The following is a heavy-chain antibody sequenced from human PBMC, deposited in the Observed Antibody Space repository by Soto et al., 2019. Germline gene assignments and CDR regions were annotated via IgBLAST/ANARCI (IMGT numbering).Heavy chain of an antibody. V-gene: IGHV3-30-3*01. CDR3: ANLGDYVWGSLD. CDR1: GFTFSSYA. D-gene: IGHD3-16*01. Sequence: QVQLVESGGGVVQPGRSLRLSCAASGFTFSSYAMHWVRQAPGKGLEWVAVISYDGSNKYYADSVKGRFTISRDNSKNTLYLQMNSLRAEDTAVYYCANLGDYVWGSLDWGQGTLVTVSS. CDR2: ISYDGSNK. J-gene: IGHJ4*02.